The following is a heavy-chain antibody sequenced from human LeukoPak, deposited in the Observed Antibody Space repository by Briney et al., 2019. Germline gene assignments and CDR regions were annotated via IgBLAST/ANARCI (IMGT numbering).Heavy chain of an antibody. CDR3: AREGAAVAGTPWYFDL. D-gene: IGHD6-19*01. V-gene: IGHV3-30*02. CDR1: GFSFSSYG. Sequence: PGGSLRLSCAASGFSFSSYGMHWVRQAPGKGLEWVAFIRYDGSNKYYADSVKGRFTISRDNSKNTLYLQMNSLRAEDTAVYYCAREGAAVAGTPWYFDLWGRGTLVTVSS. CDR2: IRYDGSNK. J-gene: IGHJ2*01.